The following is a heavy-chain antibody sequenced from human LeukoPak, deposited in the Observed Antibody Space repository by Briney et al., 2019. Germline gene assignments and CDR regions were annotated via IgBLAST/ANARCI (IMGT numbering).Heavy chain of an antibody. Sequence: SVKVSCKASGGTFTSYAISWVRQAPGQGLEWRGGIIPIFGTANYAQKFQGRVTITADESTNTAYMELSSLRSEDTAVYYCASNDIVVVPAAAYNWFDPWGQGTLVTVSS. V-gene: IGHV1-69*13. J-gene: IGHJ5*02. D-gene: IGHD2-2*01. CDR2: IIPIFGTA. CDR1: GGTFTSYA. CDR3: ASNDIVVVPAAAYNWFDP.